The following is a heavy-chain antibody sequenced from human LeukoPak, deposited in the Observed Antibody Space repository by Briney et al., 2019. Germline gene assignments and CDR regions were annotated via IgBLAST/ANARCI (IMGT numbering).Heavy chain of an antibody. CDR3: ARIVVRAAVDY. CDR1: GGSISSSSYY. V-gene: IGHV4-39*01. Sequence: SETLSLTCTVSGGSISSSSYYWGWIRQPPGKGLEWIGSIYYSGSTYYNPSLKSRVTISVDTSKNQFSLKLSSVTAADTAVYYCARIVVRAAVDYWGQGTLVTVSS. J-gene: IGHJ4*02. D-gene: IGHD2-2*01. CDR2: IYYSGST.